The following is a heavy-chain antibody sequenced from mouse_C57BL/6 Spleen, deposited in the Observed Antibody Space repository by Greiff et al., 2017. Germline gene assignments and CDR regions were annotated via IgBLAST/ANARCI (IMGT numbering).Heavy chain of an antibody. V-gene: IGHV1-76*01. Sequence: QVQLQQSGAELVRPGASVKLSCKASGYTFTDYYINWVKQRPGQGLEWIARIYPGSGNTYYNEKFKGKATLTAEKSSSTAYMQLSSLTSEDSAVYFCAREEAYSNLAWFAYWGQGTLVTVSA. D-gene: IGHD2-5*01. CDR1: GYTFTDYY. CDR2: IYPGSGNT. J-gene: IGHJ3*01. CDR3: AREEAYSNLAWFAY.